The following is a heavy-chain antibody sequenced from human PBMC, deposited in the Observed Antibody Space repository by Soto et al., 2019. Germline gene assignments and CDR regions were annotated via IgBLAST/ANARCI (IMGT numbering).Heavy chain of an antibody. CDR1: GYTFTGYY. V-gene: IGHV1-2*04. CDR3: AREQWQHKLRGYYFDY. D-gene: IGHD1-1*01. J-gene: IGHJ4*02. CDR2: INPNSGGT. Sequence: QVQLVQSGAEVKKPGASVKVSCKASGYTFTGYYMHWVRQAPGQGLEWMGWINPNSGGTNYAQKFQGWVTMTRDTSISTAYMELSRLRSDDTAVYYCAREQWQHKLRGYYFDYWGQGTLVTVSS.